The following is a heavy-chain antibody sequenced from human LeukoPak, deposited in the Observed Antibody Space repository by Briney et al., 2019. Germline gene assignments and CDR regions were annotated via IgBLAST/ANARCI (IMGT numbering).Heavy chain of an antibody. CDR2: IKQDGSEK. V-gene: IGHV3-7*01. Sequence: GGSLRLSCAASGFTFSSYWMSWVRQAPGKGLVWVANIKQDGSEKYYVDSVKGRFTISRDNAKNSLYLQMNSLRAEDTAVYYCARGMSTVYYYFDYWGQGTLVTVSS. CDR3: ARGMSTVYYYFDY. D-gene: IGHD3-10*01. CDR1: GFTFSSYW. J-gene: IGHJ4*02.